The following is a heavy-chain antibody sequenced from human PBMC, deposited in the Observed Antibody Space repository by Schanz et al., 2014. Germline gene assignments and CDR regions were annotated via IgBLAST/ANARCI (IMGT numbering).Heavy chain of an antibody. V-gene: IGHV3-66*01. D-gene: IGHD3-16*01. CDR1: GFIVSSTY. CDR3: AKDLYNYGIFDS. Sequence: EVQLVESGGDLVQPGGSQRLSCAASGFIVSSTYMTWVRQAPGKGLEWVSIIYSGVSTYYADSVKGRFTISRDNSKNTVYLQMNSLRGEDTAVYYCAKDLYNYGIFDSWGQGTLVTVSS. J-gene: IGHJ5*01. CDR2: IYSGVST.